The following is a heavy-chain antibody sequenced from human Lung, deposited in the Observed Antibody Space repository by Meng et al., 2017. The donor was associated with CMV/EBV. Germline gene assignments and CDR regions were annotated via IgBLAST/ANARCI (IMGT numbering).Heavy chain of an antibody. V-gene: IGHV3-30-3*01. CDR2: ISYDGSNK. Sequence: SGFALRSYAMHWVRQAPGKGLEWVAVISYDGSNKYYADSVKGRFTISRDNSKNTLYLQMNSLRAEDTAVYYCARSYGDYVLGYFDYWGQGTLVTVSS. CDR3: ARSYGDYVLGYFDY. CDR1: GFALRSYA. J-gene: IGHJ4*02. D-gene: IGHD4-17*01.